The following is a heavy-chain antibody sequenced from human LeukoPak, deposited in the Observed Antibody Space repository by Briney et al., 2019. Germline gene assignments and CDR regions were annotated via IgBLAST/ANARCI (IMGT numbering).Heavy chain of an antibody. J-gene: IGHJ4*02. Sequence: SETLSLTCTVSGGSTRGYHWSWIRQPPGKGLEWIAYIFDSGRTNYNPSLKSRVTISVDTSKNQFSLRLSSVTAADTAVYYCAREYGDYVVRLFDYWGQGTLVTVSS. V-gene: IGHV4-59*01. CDR2: IFDSGRT. CDR1: GGSTRGYH. D-gene: IGHD4-17*01. CDR3: AREYGDYVVRLFDY.